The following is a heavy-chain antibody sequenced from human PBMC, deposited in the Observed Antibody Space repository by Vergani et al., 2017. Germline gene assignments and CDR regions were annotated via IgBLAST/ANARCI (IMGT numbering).Heavy chain of an antibody. Sequence: QVRLVQSGAEVKKPGASVKVSCKASGYTFTAYYIHWVRQAPGQGLEWMGWIDPNSSGTNFVQKFQGRVSLTSDSSITTVHMQLSRLVSDDTAVYFCARKGRDIVTGYGGPFDYWGQGVLVTVSS. J-gene: IGHJ4*02. D-gene: IGHD3-9*01. V-gene: IGHV1-2*02. CDR3: ARKGRDIVTGYGGPFDY. CDR1: GYTFTAYY. CDR2: IDPNSSGT.